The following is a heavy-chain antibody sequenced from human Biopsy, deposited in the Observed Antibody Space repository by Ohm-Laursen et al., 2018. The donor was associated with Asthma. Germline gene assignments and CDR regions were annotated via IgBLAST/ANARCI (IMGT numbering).Heavy chain of an antibody. J-gene: IGHJ5*02. CDR3: AKITTDRQKANNWFDP. V-gene: IGHV4-39*01. Sequence: SETLSLTRTVSGASITSSAYYWGWIRQPPGKGLEWIGSMYYGETTYYSPSLKSRVTISVDTSKNQFSLILSSVTAADTAVYFCAKITTDRQKANNWFDPWGQGTLVTVSS. D-gene: IGHD3-22*01. CDR2: MYYGETT. CDR1: GASITSSAYY.